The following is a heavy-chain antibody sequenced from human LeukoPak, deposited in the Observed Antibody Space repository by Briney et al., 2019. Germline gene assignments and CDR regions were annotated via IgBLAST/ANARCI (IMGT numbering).Heavy chain of an antibody. CDR3: ARVSSIAVAGFDY. CDR2: IIPILGIA. J-gene: IGHJ4*02. V-gene: IGHV1-69*04. D-gene: IGHD6-19*01. Sequence: SVKVSCKASGGTFSSYAISWVRQAPGQGLEWMGRIIPILGIANYAQKFQGRVTITADKSTGTAYMELSSLRSEDTAVYYCARVSSIAVAGFDYWGQGTLVTVSS. CDR1: GGTFSSYA.